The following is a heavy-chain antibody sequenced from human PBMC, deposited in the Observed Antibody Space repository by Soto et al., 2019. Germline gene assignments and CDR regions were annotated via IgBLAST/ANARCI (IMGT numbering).Heavy chain of an antibody. J-gene: IGHJ6*04. CDR1: GYTFTSYY. D-gene: IGHD1-20*01. Sequence: GASVKVSCKASGYTFTSYYMHWVRQAPGQGLEWMGIINPSGGSTSYAQKFQGRVTMTSDRSTSTLYIQLSSLRSEDTPGYYCAREITGDYTTAMDVWGKGTTVTVP. CDR3: AREITGDYTTAMDV. V-gene: IGHV1-46*01. CDR2: INPSGGST.